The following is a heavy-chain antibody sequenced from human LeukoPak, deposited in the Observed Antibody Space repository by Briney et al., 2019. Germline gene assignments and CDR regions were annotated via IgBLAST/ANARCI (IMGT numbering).Heavy chain of an antibody. D-gene: IGHD3-22*01. CDR2: IQYDGNTI. V-gene: IGHV3-30*02. CDR1: GFTFSSYG. Sequence: GGSLRLSCAASGFTFSSYGMHWVRQAPGKGLEWVAFIQYDGNTIFYADSVKGRFTISRDNSKNTLYLQMNSLRTDDTAVYYCARGSRNHYDYSGYYNYWGQGTLVTVSS. CDR3: ARGSRNHYDYSGYYNY. J-gene: IGHJ4*02.